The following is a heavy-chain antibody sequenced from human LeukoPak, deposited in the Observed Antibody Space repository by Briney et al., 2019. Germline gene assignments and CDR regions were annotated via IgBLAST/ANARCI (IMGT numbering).Heavy chain of an antibody. Sequence: PSETLSLTCTVSGDSIRISSYYWGWIRQPPGKGLEWIGSFYYSGSTYYNPSLKSRVPISVDKSKKHFSMKLSSATAADTAVYYCARHDRAQDLGSCSGTSCQLRAFFDYWGQGTLVTVSS. D-gene: IGHD2-15*01. CDR3: ARHDRAQDLGSCSGTSCQLRAFFDY. J-gene: IGHJ4*02. CDR1: GDSIRISSYY. V-gene: IGHV4-39*01. CDR2: FYYSGST.